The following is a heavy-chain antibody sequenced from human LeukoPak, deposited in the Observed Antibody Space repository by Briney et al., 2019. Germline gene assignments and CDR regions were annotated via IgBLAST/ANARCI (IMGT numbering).Heavy chain of an antibody. J-gene: IGHJ6*02. V-gene: IGHV3-30-3*01. CDR3: ASIRDNIVASYGMDV. Sequence: PGGSLRLSCAASGFTFSSYAMHWVRQAPGKGLEWVAVISYDGSNKYYADSVKGRFTISRDNSKNTLYLQMNSLRAEDTAVYYCASIRDNIVASYGMDVWGQGTTVTVSS. D-gene: IGHD5-12*01. CDR2: ISYDGSNK. CDR1: GFTFSSYA.